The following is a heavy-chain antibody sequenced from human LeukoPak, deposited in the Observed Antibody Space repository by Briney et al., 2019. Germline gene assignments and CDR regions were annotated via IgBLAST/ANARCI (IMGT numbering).Heavy chain of an antibody. D-gene: IGHD3-10*01. CDR1: GGSISGYY. CDR3: ARDQAYGSGSYDY. V-gene: IGHV3-53*01. J-gene: IGHJ4*02. Sequence: ETLSLTCTVSGGSISGYYWSWVRQAPGKGLEWVSVIYSGGSTYYADSVKGRFTISRDNSKNTLYLQMNSLRAEDTAVYYCARDQAYGSGSYDYWGQGTLVTVS. CDR2: IYSGGST.